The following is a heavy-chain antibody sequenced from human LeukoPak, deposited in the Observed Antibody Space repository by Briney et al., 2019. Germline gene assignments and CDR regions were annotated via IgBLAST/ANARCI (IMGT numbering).Heavy chain of an antibody. J-gene: IGHJ6*03. CDR1: GYTFTSYY. CDR3: ARSPCGSTSCYIGYYYYYYMDV. CDR2: INPNSGGT. D-gene: IGHD2-2*02. Sequence: ASVKVSCKASGYTFTSYYMYWVRQAPGQGLEWMGWINPNSGGTNYAQKFQGRVTMTRDTSISTAYMELSRLRSDDTAVYYCARSPCGSTSCYIGYYYYYYMDVWGKGTTVTVSS. V-gene: IGHV1-2*02.